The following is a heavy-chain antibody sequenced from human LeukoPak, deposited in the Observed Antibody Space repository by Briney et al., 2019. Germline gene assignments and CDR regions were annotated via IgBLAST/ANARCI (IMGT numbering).Heavy chain of an antibody. D-gene: IGHD6-19*01. J-gene: IGHJ4*02. CDR1: GFTFSSYG. CDR3: AKDPGVFSSGEVVY. Sequence: SGGSLRLSCAASGFTFSSYGMSWVRQAPGKGLEWVSAISGSGGSTYYADSVKGRFTISRDNSKNTLYLQMNSLRAEDTAVYYCAKDPGVFSSGEVVYWGQGTLVTVSS. V-gene: IGHV3-23*01. CDR2: ISGSGGST.